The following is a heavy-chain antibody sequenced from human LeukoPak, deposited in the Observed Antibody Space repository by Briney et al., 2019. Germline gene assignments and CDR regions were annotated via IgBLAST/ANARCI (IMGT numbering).Heavy chain of an antibody. J-gene: IGHJ5*02. CDR1: GFTFNNYA. CDR3: AKDLWFDP. Sequence: GGSLRLSCAVSGFTFNNYAMNWVRQAPGKGLEWVSGISGSAGSTYYADSVKGRFTISRDNSKNTLYLQMNSLRAEDTAVYYCAKDLWFDPWGQGTLVTVSS. CDR2: ISGSAGST. V-gene: IGHV3-23*01.